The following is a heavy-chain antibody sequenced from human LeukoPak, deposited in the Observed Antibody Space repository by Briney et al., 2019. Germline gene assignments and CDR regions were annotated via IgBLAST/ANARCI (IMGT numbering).Heavy chain of an antibody. CDR1: GFTVDSNY. J-gene: IGHJ4*02. CDR3: ARMTPRAPSYDSSGHLGY. CDR2: IYTGGNT. D-gene: IGHD3-22*01. V-gene: IGHV3-53*01. Sequence: GGSLRLSCAASGFTVDSNYLSWVRQAPGKGLEWVSTIYTGGNTYYAASVKGRFTISRDFSKNTVFLHMNSLRAEDTAMYYCARMTPRAPSYDSSGHLGYWGQGTLVTVSS.